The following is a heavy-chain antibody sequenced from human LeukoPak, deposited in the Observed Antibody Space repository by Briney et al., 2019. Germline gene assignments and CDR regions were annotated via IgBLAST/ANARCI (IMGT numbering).Heavy chain of an antibody. D-gene: IGHD6-19*01. J-gene: IGHJ4*02. CDR2: IYYSGST. CDR3: ARRPAVAGRGRFDY. Sequence: PSETLSLTCTVSGGSISSSSYYWGWIRQPPGKGLEWIGSIYYSGSTYYNPSLKSRVTISVDTSKNQFSLKLSSVTAADTAVYYCARRPAVAGRGRFDYWGQGTLVTVSS. V-gene: IGHV4-39*01. CDR1: GGSISSSSYY.